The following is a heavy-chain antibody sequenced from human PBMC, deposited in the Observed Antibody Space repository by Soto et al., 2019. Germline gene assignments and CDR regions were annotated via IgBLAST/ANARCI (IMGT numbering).Heavy chain of an antibody. CDR3: ERGNGYCSGGSCYHSFYYFDY. Sequence: GGSLRLSCAASGFTFSSYWMSWVRQAPGKGLEWVANIKQDGSEKYYVDSVKGRFTISRDNAKNSLYLQMNSLRAEDTAVYYCERGNGYCSGGSCYHSFYYFDYWGQGTLVTVSS. V-gene: IGHV3-7*01. J-gene: IGHJ4*02. D-gene: IGHD2-15*01. CDR2: IKQDGSEK. CDR1: GFTFSSYW.